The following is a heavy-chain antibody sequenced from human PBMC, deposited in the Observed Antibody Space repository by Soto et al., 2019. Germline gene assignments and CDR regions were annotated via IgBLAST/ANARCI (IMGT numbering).Heavy chain of an antibody. CDR3: ARAPRGNYGYPSYFDY. D-gene: IGHD3-10*01. Sequence: LSLTCTGSGGSISSYYWSWIRQPPGKGLEWIGYIYYSGSTNYNPSLKSRVTISVDTSKNQFSLKLSSVTAADTAVYYCARAPRGNYGYPSYFDYWGQGTLVTVSS. V-gene: IGHV4-59*01. J-gene: IGHJ4*02. CDR2: IYYSGST. CDR1: GGSISSYY.